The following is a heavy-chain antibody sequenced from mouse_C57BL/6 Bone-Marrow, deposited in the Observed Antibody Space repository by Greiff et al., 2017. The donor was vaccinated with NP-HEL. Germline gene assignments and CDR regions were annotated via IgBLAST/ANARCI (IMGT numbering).Heavy chain of an antibody. CDR3: AKIYYGLYYAMDD. Sequence: VQLQQSGAELAKPGASVKLSCKASGYTFTSYWMHWVKQRPGQGLEWIGYINPSSGYTKYNQKFKDKATLTADTSSSTAYMQLSSLTYEDSAVYYCAKIYYGLYYAMDDWGQGTSVTVAS. J-gene: IGHJ4*01. V-gene: IGHV1-7*01. CDR1: GYTFTSYW. D-gene: IGHD2-1*01. CDR2: INPSSGYT.